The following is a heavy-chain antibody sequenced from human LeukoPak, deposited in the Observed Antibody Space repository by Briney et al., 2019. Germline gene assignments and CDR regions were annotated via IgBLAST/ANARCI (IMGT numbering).Heavy chain of an antibody. CDR1: GGSISTSSYY. J-gene: IGHJ4*02. V-gene: IGHV4-39*01. Sequence: SETLSLTCTVSGGSISTSSYYWGWIRQPPGTGLEWIGSIYYSGSTYYNPSLKSRVTISVDTSKNQFSLKLSSVTAADTAVYYCATQGSTFGYWGQGTLVTVSS. CDR3: ATQGSTFGY. D-gene: IGHD1-26*01. CDR2: IYYSGST.